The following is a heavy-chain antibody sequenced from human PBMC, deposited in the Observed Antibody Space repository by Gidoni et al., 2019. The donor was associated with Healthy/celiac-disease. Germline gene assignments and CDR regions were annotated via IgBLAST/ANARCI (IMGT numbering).Heavy chain of an antibody. J-gene: IGHJ6*02. Sequence: EVQLVESGGGLVQPGGSLRLSCAASGFTFSSYWMSWVRQAPGKGLEWVANIKQDGSEKYYVDSVKGRFTISRDNAKNSLYLQMNSLRAEDTAVYYCARDSRVGDIVVYGMDVWGQGTTVTVSS. CDR1: GFTFSSYW. CDR3: ARDSRVGDIVVYGMDV. CDR2: IKQDGSEK. D-gene: IGHD2-15*01. V-gene: IGHV3-7*05.